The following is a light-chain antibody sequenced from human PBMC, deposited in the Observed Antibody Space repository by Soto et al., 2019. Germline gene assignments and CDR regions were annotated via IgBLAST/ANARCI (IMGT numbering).Light chain of an antibody. J-gene: IGKJ1*01. Sequence: DIQMTQSPSTLSGSVGDRVTITCRASQTISSWLAWYQQKPGKAPKLLIYKASTLKSGVPSRFSGSGSGTEFTLPISSLPPDDFATYYCQHYNSYSGAFGQGTKVEL. V-gene: IGKV1-5*03. CDR3: QHYNSYSGA. CDR2: KAS. CDR1: QTISSW.